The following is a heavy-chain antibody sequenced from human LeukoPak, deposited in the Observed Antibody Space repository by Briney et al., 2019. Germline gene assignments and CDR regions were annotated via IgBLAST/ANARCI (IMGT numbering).Heavy chain of an antibody. V-gene: IGHV1-8*01. Sequence: SVNVSYKASVYTLNNYDINWLRQATGQGLEWMGWMKPHTGKTGYAQNFQGRVTMTSNTSISTAYMELRSLGSADTAAYYCARSAERMGYWPKVVVDVWGQGTTVTVSS. CDR1: VYTLNNYD. J-gene: IGHJ6*02. CDR3: ARSAERMGYWPKVVVDV. CDR2: MKPHTGKT. D-gene: IGHD2-15*01.